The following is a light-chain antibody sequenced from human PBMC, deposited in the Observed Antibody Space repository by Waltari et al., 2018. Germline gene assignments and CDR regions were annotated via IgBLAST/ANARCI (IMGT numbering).Light chain of an antibody. CDR1: ENIKNK. J-gene: IGKJ2*01. CDR2: GAS. CDR3: HQYDNWPPT. V-gene: IGKV3-15*01. Sequence: MTQSPATLSVSLGERATLSCRASENIKNKLAWYQQKPGQAPRLLVFGASTRATGIPDRFSGSGSGTDFTLIISSLQSEDFAVYYCHQYDNWPPTFGQGTKLDI.